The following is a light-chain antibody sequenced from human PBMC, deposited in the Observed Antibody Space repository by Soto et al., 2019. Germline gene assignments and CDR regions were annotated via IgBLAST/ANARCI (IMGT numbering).Light chain of an antibody. V-gene: IGLV4-69*01. Sequence: QSVLTQSPSASASLGASVKLTCTLTSGHSSYSIAWHQQQPEKGPRYLMKLNSDGSHNKGDGIPDRFSGSGSGAERYLTISSLQSEDEADYYCQTWGSGFQVFGGGTKLTVL. CDR1: SGHSSYS. J-gene: IGLJ3*02. CDR2: LNSDGSH. CDR3: QTWGSGFQV.